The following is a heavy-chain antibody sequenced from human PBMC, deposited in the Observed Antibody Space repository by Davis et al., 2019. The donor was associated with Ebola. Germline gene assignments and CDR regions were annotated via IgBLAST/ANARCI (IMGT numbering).Heavy chain of an antibody. CDR2: MNPNSGNT. CDR3: ARPLSAAIFAFDI. J-gene: IGHJ3*02. D-gene: IGHD2-2*02. Sequence: AASVKVSCKASGFTFTSYDINWVRQAPGQGLEWMGWMNPNSGNTGYAQKFQGRVTMTRNTSISTAYMELSSLRSEDTAVYYCARPLSAAIFAFDIWGQGTMVTVSS. V-gene: IGHV1-8*01. CDR1: GFTFTSYD.